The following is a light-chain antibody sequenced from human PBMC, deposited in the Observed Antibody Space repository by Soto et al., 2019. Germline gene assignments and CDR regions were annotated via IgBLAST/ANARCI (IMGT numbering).Light chain of an antibody. CDR3: QQYNKWPGT. CDR2: GAS. CDR1: ETVNSN. V-gene: IGKV3-15*01. J-gene: IGKJ1*01. Sequence: EVVMTQSPATLSVSPGERATLSCRASETVNSNLAWYQQKPGQAPRLLIYGASTRATGIPVKFGGSGSGTDFILTISTLQSEDFAVYYCQQYNKWPGTFGQGTKVEVK.